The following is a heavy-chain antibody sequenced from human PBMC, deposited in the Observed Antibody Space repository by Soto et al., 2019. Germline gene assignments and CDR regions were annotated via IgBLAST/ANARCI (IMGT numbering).Heavy chain of an antibody. Sequence: GASVKVSCKASGYTFTSYAMHWVRQAPGQRLEWMGWINAGNGNTKYSQKFQGRVTITRDTSASTAYMELSSLRSEDTAVYYCARPVGATTPIFDYWGQGTLVTVSS. V-gene: IGHV1-3*01. J-gene: IGHJ4*02. D-gene: IGHD1-26*01. CDR3: ARPVGATTPIFDY. CDR2: INAGNGNT. CDR1: GYTFTSYA.